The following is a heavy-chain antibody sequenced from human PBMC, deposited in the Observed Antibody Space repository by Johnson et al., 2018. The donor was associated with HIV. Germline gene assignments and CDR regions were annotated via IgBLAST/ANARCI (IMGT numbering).Heavy chain of an antibody. CDR1: GFTFSNYW. J-gene: IGHJ3*02. CDR2: IKTDGSST. Sequence: EVQLVESGGGLVQPGGSLRLSCAASGFTFSNYWMEWVRQAPGKGLVWVSRIKTDGSSTSYADSVKGRFTISRDNAKNTLYLEMKSLRVDDTAVYYCVRDDYAFDIWGQGTMVTVSS. D-gene: IGHD2-21*02. V-gene: IGHV3-74*01. CDR3: VRDDYAFDI.